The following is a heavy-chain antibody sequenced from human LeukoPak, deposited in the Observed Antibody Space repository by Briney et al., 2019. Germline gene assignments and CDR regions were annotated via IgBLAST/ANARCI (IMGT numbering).Heavy chain of an antibody. V-gene: IGHV3-21*01. Sequence: AGGSLRLSCAASGFTFSSYSMKWVRQAPGKGLEWVSSISSSSSYIYYADSVKGRFTISRDNAKNSLYLQMNSLRAEDTAVYYCARAGCSSTSYKNWFDPWGQGTLVTVSS. CDR3: ARAGCSSTSYKNWFDP. J-gene: IGHJ5*02. CDR1: GFTFSSYS. D-gene: IGHD2-2*01. CDR2: ISSSSSYI.